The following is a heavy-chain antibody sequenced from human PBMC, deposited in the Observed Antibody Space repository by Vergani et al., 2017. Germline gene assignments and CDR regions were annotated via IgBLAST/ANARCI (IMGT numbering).Heavy chain of an antibody. V-gene: IGHV3-23*01. J-gene: IGHJ4*02. CDR1: GFTFSSYA. CDR2: ISGSGGST. CDR3: AKLACSSTSGWYYFDY. D-gene: IGHD2-2*01. Sequence: EVQLLESGGGLVQPGGSLRLSCAASGFTFSSYAMSWVRQAPGKGLEWVSAISGSGGSTYYADSVKGRFTISRDNSKNTLYLQMNSLRAEDTAVYYCAKLACSSTSGWYYFDYWGQGTLVTVSS.